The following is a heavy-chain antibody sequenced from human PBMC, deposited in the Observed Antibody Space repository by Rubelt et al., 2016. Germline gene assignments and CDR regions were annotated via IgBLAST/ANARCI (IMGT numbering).Heavy chain of an antibody. CDR2: IYPGDSDT. Sequence: EVQLVQSGAEVKKPGESLKISCKGSGYSFTTYWIGWVRQMPGKGLECMGIIYPGDSDTRYSPSFQGQVTIAADKSTSTAYLQWSSLKASETAVYYCARLRGSPQGAAFDIWGQGTMVTVSS. CDR1: GYSFTTYW. J-gene: IGHJ3*02. D-gene: IGHD1-26*01. CDR3: ARLRGSPQGAAFDI. V-gene: IGHV5-51*01.